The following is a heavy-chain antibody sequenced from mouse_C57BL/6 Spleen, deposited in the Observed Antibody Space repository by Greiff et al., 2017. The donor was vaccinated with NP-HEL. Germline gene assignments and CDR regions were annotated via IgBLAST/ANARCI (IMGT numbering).Heavy chain of an antibody. Sequence: QVQLQQPGAELVMPGASVKLSCKASGYTFTSYWMHWVKQRPGQGLEWIGEIDPSDSYTNYNQKFKGKSTLTVEKSSSTAYMQRSSLTSDDSAVYYCARGTTGVATDFDVWGTGTTVTAST. CDR1: GYTFTSYW. CDR2: IDPSDSYT. V-gene: IGHV1-69*01. J-gene: IGHJ1*03. D-gene: IGHD1-1*01. CDR3: ARGTTGVATDFDV.